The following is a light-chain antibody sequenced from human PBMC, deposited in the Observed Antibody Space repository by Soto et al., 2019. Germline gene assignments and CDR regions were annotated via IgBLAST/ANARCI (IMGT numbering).Light chain of an antibody. CDR1: QSISIW. V-gene: IGKV1-5*03. J-gene: IGKJ1*01. CDR3: QHYNDYSWT. Sequence: DIPMTQSPPTLSASVGDRVTITCRASQSISIWLAWYQQKPGRAPNLLIYGTSSLESGVPSRFSGSGSGTEFTLTISSLQPDDFATYYCQHYNDYSWTFGQGTKVEIK. CDR2: GTS.